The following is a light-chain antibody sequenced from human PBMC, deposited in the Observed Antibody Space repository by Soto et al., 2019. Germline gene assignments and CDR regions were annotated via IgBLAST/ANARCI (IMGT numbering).Light chain of an antibody. J-gene: IGKJ4*01. Sequence: IQMTQSPSSVSASVGDRVTITCRASQDIGSYLAWYQQKPGEAPKVLIYAAFTLQTGVASRFSGSGSGTDLILTISSLQPEEFATYYCQQTNTFPLTFGGGTKVEIK. CDR1: QDIGSY. CDR2: AAF. V-gene: IGKV1D-12*01. CDR3: QQTNTFPLT.